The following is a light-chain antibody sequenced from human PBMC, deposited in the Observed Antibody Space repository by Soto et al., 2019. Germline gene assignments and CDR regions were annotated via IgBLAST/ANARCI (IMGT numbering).Light chain of an antibody. V-gene: IGKV1-39*01. J-gene: IGKJ5*01. CDR1: QSISSY. CDR3: QQSYSTPIT. Sequence: DIQMTQSPSSLSASVGDRVTITCRASQSISSYLNWYQQKPGKAPKILIYAASSLQSGVPSRFSGSGSGTYFTLTISSLQPEDFATYYCQQSYSTPITFGQGTRLEIK. CDR2: AAS.